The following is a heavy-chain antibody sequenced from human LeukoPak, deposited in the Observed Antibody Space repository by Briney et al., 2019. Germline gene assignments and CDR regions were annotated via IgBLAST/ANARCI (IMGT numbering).Heavy chain of an antibody. J-gene: IGHJ4*02. V-gene: IGHV3-48*03. CDR2: ISSSGNTI. CDR1: GFNFNSYE. D-gene: IGHD2-2*01. Sequence: GGSLSLSCAASGFNFNSYEMNWVRQAPGKGLEWVSYISSSGNTINYADSVKGRFTVSRDNAKNSLFLQMNSLRAEDTAVYYCARSYSSTWHDADYWGQGTLVTDSS. CDR3: ARSYSSTWHDADY.